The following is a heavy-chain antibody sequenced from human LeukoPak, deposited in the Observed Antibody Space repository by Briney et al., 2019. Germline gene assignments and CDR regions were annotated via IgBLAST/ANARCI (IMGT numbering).Heavy chain of an antibody. CDR2: IYYSGST. D-gene: IGHD5-24*01. V-gene: IGHV4-39*02. Sequence: PSETLSLTCTVSGGSISSSSYYWGWIRQPPGKGLEWIGSIYYSGSTYYNPSLKSRVTISVDTSKNQFSLKLSSVTAADTAVYYCARDEDGAGYWGQGTLVTVSS. CDR1: GGSISSSSYY. CDR3: ARDEDGAGY. J-gene: IGHJ4*02.